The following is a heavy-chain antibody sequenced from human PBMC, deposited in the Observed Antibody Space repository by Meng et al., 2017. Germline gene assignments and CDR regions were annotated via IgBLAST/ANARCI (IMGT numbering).Heavy chain of an antibody. CDR3: AGLSRTRRNGGGIYWFDP. Sequence: GESLKISCTASRYIFTSYWIGWGRHMHGKGLEWMGIIYPGDSDTRYSPSFQGQVTISADKSIGTAYLQWSSLKASDTAMYYCAGLSRTRRNGGGIYWFDPWGQGTLVTVSS. D-gene: IGHD4-23*01. V-gene: IGHV5-51*01. J-gene: IGHJ5*02. CDR2: IYPGDSDT. CDR1: RYIFTSYW.